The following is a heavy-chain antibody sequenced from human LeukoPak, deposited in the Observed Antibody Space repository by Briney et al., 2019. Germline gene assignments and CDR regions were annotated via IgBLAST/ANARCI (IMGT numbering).Heavy chain of an antibody. CDR1: GFTFSSYA. CDR2: IFYSGGT. J-gene: IGHJ4*02. Sequence: GSLRLSCAASGFTFSSYAMNWVRQAPGKGLEWIGSIFYSGGTYYNPSLKSRVTISVDTSKNQFSLKLSSVTAADTAVYYCARDSAMGSTSFDSWGQGTLVTVSS. V-gene: IGHV4-39*07. CDR3: ARDSAMGSTSFDS. D-gene: IGHD1-26*01.